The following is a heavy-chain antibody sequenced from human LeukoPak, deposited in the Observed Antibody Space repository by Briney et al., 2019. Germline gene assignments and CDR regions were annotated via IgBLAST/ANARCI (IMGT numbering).Heavy chain of an antibody. CDR3: ARREVPAATRYYFDY. CDR2: IYYSGST. CDR1: GGSISSYY. J-gene: IGHJ4*02. D-gene: IGHD2-2*01. V-gene: IGHV4-59*01. Sequence: SETLSLTCTVSGGSISSYYWSWIRQPPGKGLEWIGYIYYSGSTNYNPSLKSRVTISVDTSKNQFSLKLSSVTAADTAVYYCARREVPAATRYYFDYLGQGTLVTVSS.